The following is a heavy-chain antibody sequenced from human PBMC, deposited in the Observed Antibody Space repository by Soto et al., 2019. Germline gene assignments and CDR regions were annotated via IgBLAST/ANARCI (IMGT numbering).Heavy chain of an antibody. V-gene: IGHV3-23*01. Sequence: EVQLLESGGGLVQPGGSLRLSCAASGFTFSSYGMSWVRQAPGKGLEWVSGISGSGGSTHYADSATGRFIISTDKSKNEPQPPMHAPRAEGPAVFYCAKDRGEGAVAVPYDFDYWGQGTLVTVSS. D-gene: IGHD6-19*01. CDR1: GFTFSSYG. J-gene: IGHJ4*02. CDR2: ISGSGGST. CDR3: AKDRGEGAVAVPYDFDY.